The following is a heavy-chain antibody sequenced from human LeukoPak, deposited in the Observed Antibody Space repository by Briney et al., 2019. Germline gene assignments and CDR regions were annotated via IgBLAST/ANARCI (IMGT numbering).Heavy chain of an antibody. D-gene: IGHD2-21*02. Sequence: TGGSLRLSCAASGFTFSSYAMSWVRQAPGKGLEWVSAISGSGGSTYYADSVKGRFTISRDNSKNTLYLQMNSLRAEDPAVYYCANLCGGDCYGAFDIWGQGTMVTVSS. V-gene: IGHV3-23*01. CDR2: ISGSGGST. J-gene: IGHJ3*02. CDR1: GFTFSSYA. CDR3: ANLCGGDCYGAFDI.